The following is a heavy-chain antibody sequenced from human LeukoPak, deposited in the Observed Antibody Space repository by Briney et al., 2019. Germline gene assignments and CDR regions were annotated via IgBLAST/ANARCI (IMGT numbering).Heavy chain of an antibody. J-gene: IGHJ3*02. CDR1: GFTFSSYS. CDR3: ARHREVTRGSAFDI. CDR2: ISSSSSYI. V-gene: IGHV3-21*01. Sequence: GGSLRLSCAASGFTFSSYSMNWVRQAPGKGLEWVSSISSSSSYIYYADSVKGRFTISRDNAKNSLYLQMNSLRAEDTAVYYCARHREVTRGSAFDIWGQGTMVTVSS. D-gene: IGHD3-10*01.